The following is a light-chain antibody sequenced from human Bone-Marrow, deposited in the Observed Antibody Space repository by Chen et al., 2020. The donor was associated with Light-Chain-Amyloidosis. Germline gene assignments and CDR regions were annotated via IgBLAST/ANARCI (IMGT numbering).Light chain of an antibody. J-gene: IGKJ2*01. CDR1: ESLLYRSNNKNY. Sequence: DIVMTQSPDSLAVSLGERATLNCKSSESLLYRSNNKNYLGWYQQKPGQSPKLLMYWASTRESGVPDRFSGSGSGTDFTLTISSLQAEDVAVYYCQQYYSTPYTFGQGTKLEIQ. CDR2: WAS. CDR3: QQYYSTPYT. V-gene: IGKV4-1*01.